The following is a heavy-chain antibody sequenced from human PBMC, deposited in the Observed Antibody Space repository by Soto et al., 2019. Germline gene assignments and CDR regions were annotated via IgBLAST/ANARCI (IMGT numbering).Heavy chain of an antibody. D-gene: IGHD3-22*01. V-gene: IGHV1-8*01. Sequence: ASVKVSCKASGYTFTSYDINWVRQATGQGLEWMGWMNPNSGNTGYAQKFQGRVTMTRNTSISTAYMELSSLRSEDTAVYYCARWGLYYYDSSGYYEDLYGMDVWGQGTTVTVSS. J-gene: IGHJ6*02. CDR2: MNPNSGNT. CDR1: GYTFTSYD. CDR3: ARWGLYYYDSSGYYEDLYGMDV.